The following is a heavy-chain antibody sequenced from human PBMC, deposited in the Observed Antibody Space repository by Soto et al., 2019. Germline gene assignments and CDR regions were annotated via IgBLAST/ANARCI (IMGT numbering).Heavy chain of an antibody. V-gene: IGHV4-34*01. CDR3: ARAITGTNNDAFDI. J-gene: IGHJ3*02. Sequence: SETLSLTCAVYGGSFSGYYWSWIRQPPGKGLEWIGEINHSGSTNYNPSLKSRVTISVDTSKNQFSLKLSSVTAADTAVYYCARAITGTNNDAFDICGQGTMVIVSS. D-gene: IGHD1-7*01. CDR2: INHSGST. CDR1: GGSFSGYY.